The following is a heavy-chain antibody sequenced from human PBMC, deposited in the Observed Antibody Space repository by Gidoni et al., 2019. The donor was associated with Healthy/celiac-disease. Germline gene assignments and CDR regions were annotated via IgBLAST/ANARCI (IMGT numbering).Heavy chain of an antibody. D-gene: IGHD6-19*01. Sequence: QVQLVQSGAEVKKPGASVKVSCKASGYTFTSYGLSWVRQAPGQGLEWMGWISAYNGNTNYAQKLQGRVTMTTDTSTSTAYMELRSLRSDDTAVYYCARPLAPRIAVAGINADYYYYYGMDVWGQGTTVTVSS. J-gene: IGHJ6*02. V-gene: IGHV1-18*01. CDR3: ARPLAPRIAVAGINADYYYYYGMDV. CDR2: ISAYNGNT. CDR1: GYTFTSYG.